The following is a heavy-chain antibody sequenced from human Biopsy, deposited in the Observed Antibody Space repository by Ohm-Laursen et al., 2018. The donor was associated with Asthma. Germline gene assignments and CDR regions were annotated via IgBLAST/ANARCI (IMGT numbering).Heavy chain of an antibody. D-gene: IGHD6-25*01. CDR1: SGSGGYMRSGNYY. J-gene: IGHJ6*02. Sequence: GTLSLTCSLSSGSGGYMRSGNYYWGWIRQPPGKGLEWIGSIYYSGTTYYNPSLESRVTVSADTKKNQFSLKLTSVTAADTAVYYCVRGSSGWHHGPFHYYYGLDVWGQGTTATVSS. CDR2: IYYSGTT. CDR3: VRGSSGWHHGPFHYYYGLDV. V-gene: IGHV4-39*01.